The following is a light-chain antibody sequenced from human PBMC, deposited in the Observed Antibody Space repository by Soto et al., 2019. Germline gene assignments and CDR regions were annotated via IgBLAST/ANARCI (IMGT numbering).Light chain of an antibody. Sequence: AIQLTQSPASLSASVGDRVTITCRASQGISSALAWYQQKPEKAPKLLIFDASSLESGVPSRFSGSGSGTDFTLTIGSLQPEDFATYYCQQFSSYPLTFGQGTRLEIK. CDR3: QQFSSYPLT. CDR2: DAS. J-gene: IGKJ5*01. CDR1: QGISSA. V-gene: IGKV1-13*02.